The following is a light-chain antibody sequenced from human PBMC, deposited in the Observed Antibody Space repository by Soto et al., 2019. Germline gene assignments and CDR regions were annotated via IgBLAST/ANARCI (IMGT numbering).Light chain of an antibody. Sequence: HSALTQPASVSWSPGQSIIISCTGTSTDVGKYDLVSWYQHHPGKAPKLIVYDVTQWPSGASRRFAGSKSGNTASLTSFGLQADDEADYYCSSYAGSTTFYVFGTGTKLTVL. J-gene: IGLJ1*01. CDR2: DVT. CDR3: SSYAGSTTFYV. V-gene: IGLV2-23*02. CDR1: STDVGKYDL.